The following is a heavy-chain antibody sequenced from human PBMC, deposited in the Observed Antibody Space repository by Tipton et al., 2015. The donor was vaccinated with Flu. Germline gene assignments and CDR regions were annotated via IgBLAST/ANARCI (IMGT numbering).Heavy chain of an antibody. J-gene: IGHJ4*02. V-gene: IGHV4-61*02. CDR2: IYGSGST. D-gene: IGHD3-10*02. CDR1: GGSIRGGNYY. Sequence: TLSLTCTVSGGSIRGGNYYWTWIRQSAGQGLEWIGRIYGSGSTTYNPPLESRVTMSVDTANNQFSLKLKSVTAADTAVYYCARHTGDSVRGVIDYWGQGTLVTVSS. CDR3: ARHTGDSVRGVIDY.